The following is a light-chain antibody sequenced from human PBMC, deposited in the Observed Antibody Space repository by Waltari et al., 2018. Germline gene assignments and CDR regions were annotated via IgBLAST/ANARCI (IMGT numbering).Light chain of an antibody. V-gene: IGLV6-57*04. CDR3: QSYDSSNQGV. Sequence: NFMLTQPHSVSESPGKTVTISCTRSSGTIASNYVQWYQHRPGSAPPTVIYGDNERPSGVPYRVSGAIDSSSNSASLTISGLKTEDEADYFCQSYDSSNQGVFGGGTKLTVL. CDR2: GDN. J-gene: IGLJ3*02. CDR1: SGTIASNY.